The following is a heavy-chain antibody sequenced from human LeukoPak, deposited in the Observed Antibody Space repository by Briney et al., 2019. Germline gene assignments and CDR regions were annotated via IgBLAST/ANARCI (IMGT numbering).Heavy chain of an antibody. D-gene: IGHD2-2*02. CDR2: IYYSGST. J-gene: IGHJ5*02. CDR3: ARSVGYCSSTSCYTGSNWFDP. Sequence: SETLSLTCTVSGGSISSGGYYWSWIRQHPGKGLEWIGYIYYSGSTYYNPSLKSRVTISVDTSKNQFSLKLSSVTAADTAVYYCARSVGYCSSTSCYTGSNWFDPWGQGTLVTVSS. CDR1: GGSISSGGYY. V-gene: IGHV4-31*03.